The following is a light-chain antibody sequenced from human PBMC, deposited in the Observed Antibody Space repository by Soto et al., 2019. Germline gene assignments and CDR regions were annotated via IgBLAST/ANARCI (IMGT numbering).Light chain of an antibody. CDR1: RSVASKY. V-gene: IGKV3-20*01. CDR3: QHELT. J-gene: IGKJ3*01. Sequence: VLTQSPGTLSLSPGERATLSCRASRSVASKYFAWYQQKPGRAPRLLIYGASTRATGIPDRFSGIVSGTDFTLTVSRLESEDFAVYFCQHELTFGPGTKV. CDR2: GAS.